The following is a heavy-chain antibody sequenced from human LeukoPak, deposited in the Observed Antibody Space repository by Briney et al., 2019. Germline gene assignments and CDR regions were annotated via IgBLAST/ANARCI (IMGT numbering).Heavy chain of an antibody. V-gene: IGHV3-33*01. Sequence: PGRSLRLSCAASGFTFSSYGMHWVRQAPGKGLEWVAVIWYDGSNKYYADSVKGRFTISRDNSKNTLYLQMNSLRAEDTAVNYCARSVRWFGDTLDYWGQGTLVTVSS. J-gene: IGHJ4*02. CDR2: IWYDGSNK. D-gene: IGHD3-10*01. CDR1: GFTFSSYG. CDR3: ARSVRWFGDTLDY.